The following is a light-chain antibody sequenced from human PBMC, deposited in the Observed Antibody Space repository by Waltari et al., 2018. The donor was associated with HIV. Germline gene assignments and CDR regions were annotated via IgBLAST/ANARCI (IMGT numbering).Light chain of an antibody. CDR3: QQYNSYPWT. V-gene: IGKV1-5*03. Sequence: DIQMTQSPSTLSASVGDRVTIACRASQRISSWLAWYQQKPGRGPKLLIYMASSLQNGVPSRFSGSGSGTEFILTITSLQPDDFATYFCQQYNSYPWTFGQGTKLEIK. CDR1: QRISSW. J-gene: IGKJ1*01. CDR2: MAS.